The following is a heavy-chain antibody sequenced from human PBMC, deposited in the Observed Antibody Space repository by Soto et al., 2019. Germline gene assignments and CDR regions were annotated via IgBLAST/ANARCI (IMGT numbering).Heavy chain of an antibody. CDR1: GGSISSGGYY. Sequence: SETLSLTCTVSGGSISSGGYYWSWIRQHPGKGLEWIGYIYHSGSTNYNPSLKSRVTISVDTSKNQFSLKLTSVTAADTAVYYCARRYFDWLSLSGRWFDPWGQGTLVTVSS. D-gene: IGHD3-9*01. CDR2: IYHSGST. J-gene: IGHJ5*02. V-gene: IGHV4-31*03. CDR3: ARRYFDWLSLSGRWFDP.